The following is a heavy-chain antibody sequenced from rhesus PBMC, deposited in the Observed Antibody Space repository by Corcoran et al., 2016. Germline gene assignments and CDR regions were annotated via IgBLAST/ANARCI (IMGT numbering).Heavy chain of an antibody. V-gene: IGHV3S18*01. CDR3: VRSQAVGLDY. CDR2: MKSAGSNT. CDR1: GFSFSYYS. Sequence: EVQLVESGGGLAKPGGSLRLSCAASGFSFSYYSMSWVRQAPGKGLEWISGMKSAGSNTYYASSGKGRFSISRENAKNTLYLHMDSLRAEDTAFYYCVRSQAVGLDYWGQGVLVIVSS. D-gene: IGHD6-13*01. J-gene: IGHJ4*01.